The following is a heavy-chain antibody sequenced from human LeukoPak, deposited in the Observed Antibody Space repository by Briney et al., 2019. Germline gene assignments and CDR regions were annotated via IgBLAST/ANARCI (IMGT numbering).Heavy chain of an antibody. CDR1: GYTFTSYG. Sequence: ASVKVSCKASGYTFTSYGISWVRQAPGQGLEWMGWISAYNGNTNYAQKLQGRVTMTTDTSTSTAYMELRSLRSDGAAVYYCARDVGATNAFDIWGQGTMVTVSS. D-gene: IGHD1-26*01. CDR2: ISAYNGNT. CDR3: ARDVGATNAFDI. V-gene: IGHV1-18*01. J-gene: IGHJ3*02.